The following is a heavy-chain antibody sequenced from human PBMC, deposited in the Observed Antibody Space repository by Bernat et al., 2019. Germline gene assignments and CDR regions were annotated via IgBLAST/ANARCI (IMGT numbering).Heavy chain of an antibody. V-gene: IGHV4-59*11. CDR3: ASAPNPNYFDF. Sequence: QVQLRESGPGLVKPSETLSLTCTVSGGFISSHYWSWIRQAPGKGLEFIGHISYTGNTNYNPSLSSRVIISLDRSKNQFSLRLNSVTAADTAIYYCASAPNPNYFDFWGQGTLVTVSS. J-gene: IGHJ4*02. CDR2: ISYTGNT. CDR1: GGFISSHY. D-gene: IGHD1-14*01.